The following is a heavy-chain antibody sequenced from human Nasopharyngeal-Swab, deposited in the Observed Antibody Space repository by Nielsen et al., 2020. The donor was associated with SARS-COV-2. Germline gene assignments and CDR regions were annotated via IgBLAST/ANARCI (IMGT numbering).Heavy chain of an antibody. CDR2: ISSSGSTI. Sequence: GGSLRLSCAASGFTFSTYEMNWVRQAPGKGLEWLSYISSSGSTIYYADSVKGRFTISRDNAKNSLYLRMDSLRAEDTAVYYCARDLAMATILWGQGTLVTVSS. D-gene: IGHD5-24*01. CDR3: ARDLAMATIL. CDR1: GFTFSTYE. V-gene: IGHV3-48*03. J-gene: IGHJ4*02.